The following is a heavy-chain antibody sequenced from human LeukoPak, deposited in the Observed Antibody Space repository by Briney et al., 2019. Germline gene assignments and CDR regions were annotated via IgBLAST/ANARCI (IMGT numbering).Heavy chain of an antibody. V-gene: IGHV3-43D*03. CDR2: ISCDGGST. D-gene: IGHD2-21*01. Sequence: PGGCMRLSCAASGFTFDDYAMHWVRRAPGKGLEWVSLISCDGGSTYYADSVKGRFTIHRDNSKHSLYLQMNSLRAEDTALYYCAKAYCGGDCYLGYFDYWGQGTLVTVSS. CDR1: GFTFDDYA. CDR3: AKAYCGGDCYLGYFDY. J-gene: IGHJ4*02.